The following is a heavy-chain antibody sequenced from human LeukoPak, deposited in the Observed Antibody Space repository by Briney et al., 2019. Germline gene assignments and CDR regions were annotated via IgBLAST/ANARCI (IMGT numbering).Heavy chain of an antibody. Sequence: GGSLRLSCAASGFTFSSYGIHWVRQAPGKGLEWVAFIRYDGSNKYYAGSVKGRFTISRDNSKNTLYLQMNSLRPEDTAVYYCARHPLWFGELIDYWGQGTLVTVSS. J-gene: IGHJ4*02. D-gene: IGHD3-10*01. V-gene: IGHV3-30*02. CDR1: GFTFSSYG. CDR2: IRYDGSNK. CDR3: ARHPLWFGELIDY.